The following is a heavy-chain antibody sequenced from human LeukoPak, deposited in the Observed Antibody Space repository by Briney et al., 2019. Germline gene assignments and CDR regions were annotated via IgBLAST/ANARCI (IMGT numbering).Heavy chain of an antibody. J-gene: IGHJ4*02. Sequence: SETLSLTCTVSGGSIMYYYWSWIRQSPGKGLEWIGYIYYNGSTNYNPSLKSRVSISLDTSKNQFSLKVTSVTAADTAVYYCARKGGLFDYWGQGTLVTVSS. CDR3: ARKGGLFDY. CDR1: GGSIMYYY. D-gene: IGHD2-15*01. V-gene: IGHV4-59*01. CDR2: IYYNGST.